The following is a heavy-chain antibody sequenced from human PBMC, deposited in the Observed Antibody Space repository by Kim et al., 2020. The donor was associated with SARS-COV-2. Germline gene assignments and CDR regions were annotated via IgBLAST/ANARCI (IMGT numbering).Heavy chain of an antibody. J-gene: IGHJ4*02. Sequence: GGSLRLSCAASGFTFSDYWMSWVRQAPGKGLEWVANIKRDGSEKYYVESVKGRFTVSRDNAKNSLYLQMNSLRAEDTALYYCAGTPRFWGQGTLVTVSS. CDR3: AGTPRF. CDR2: IKRDGSEK. V-gene: IGHV3-7*01. CDR1: GFTFSDYW.